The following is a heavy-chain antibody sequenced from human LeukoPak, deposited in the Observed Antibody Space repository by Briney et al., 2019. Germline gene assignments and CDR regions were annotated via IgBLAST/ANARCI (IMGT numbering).Heavy chain of an antibody. CDR1: GGSISSYY. D-gene: IGHD3-3*01. CDR3: ARHTTYDWATLYYHFWSGYYEVLGYFDY. Sequence: PSETLSLTCTVSGGSISSYYWSWIRQPPGKGLEWIGYIYYSGSTNYNPSLKSRVTISVDTSKNQFSLKLSSVTAADTAVYYCARHTTYDWATLYYHFWSGYYEVLGYFDYWGQGTLVTVSS. J-gene: IGHJ4*02. CDR2: IYYSGST. V-gene: IGHV4-59*08.